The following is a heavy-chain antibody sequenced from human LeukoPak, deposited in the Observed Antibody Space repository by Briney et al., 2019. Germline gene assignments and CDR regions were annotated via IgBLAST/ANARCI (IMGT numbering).Heavy chain of an antibody. CDR3: ARRITMVRGVIHYYGMDV. Sequence: PSETLSLTCTVSGGSISSYYWSWIRQPAGKGLEWIGRIYTSGSTNYNPSLKSRVTMSVDTSKNQFSLKLSSVTAADTAVYYCARRITMVRGVIHYYGMDVWGQGTTVTVSS. CDR2: IYTSGST. CDR1: GGSISSYY. D-gene: IGHD3-10*01. V-gene: IGHV4-4*07. J-gene: IGHJ6*02.